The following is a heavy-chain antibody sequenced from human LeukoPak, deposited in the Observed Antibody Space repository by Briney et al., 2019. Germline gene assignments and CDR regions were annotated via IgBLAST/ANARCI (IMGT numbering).Heavy chain of an antibody. CDR2: IYYSGST. CDR3: AGVKTYYYDSSGYYAY. D-gene: IGHD3-22*01. Sequence: SETLSLTCTVSGGSISSYYWSWIRQPPGRGLEWIGYIYYSGSTNYNPSLKSRVTISVDTSQNQFSLKLSSVTAADTAVYYCAGVKTYYYDSSGYYAYWGQGTLVTVSS. J-gene: IGHJ4*02. CDR1: GGSISSYY. V-gene: IGHV4-59*01.